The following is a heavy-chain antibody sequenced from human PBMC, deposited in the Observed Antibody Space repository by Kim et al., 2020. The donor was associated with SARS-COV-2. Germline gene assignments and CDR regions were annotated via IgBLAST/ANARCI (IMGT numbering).Heavy chain of an antibody. J-gene: IGHJ6*02. Sequence: ASVKVSCKASGYTFTSYGISWVRQAPGQGLEWMGWISAYNGNTNYAQKLQGRVTMTTDTSTSTAYMELRSLRSDDTAVYYCASPEYSSSYDPDYYGMDVWGQGTTVTVSS. CDR2: ISAYNGNT. V-gene: IGHV1-18*01. CDR1: GYTFTSYG. CDR3: ASPEYSSSYDPDYYGMDV. D-gene: IGHD6-6*01.